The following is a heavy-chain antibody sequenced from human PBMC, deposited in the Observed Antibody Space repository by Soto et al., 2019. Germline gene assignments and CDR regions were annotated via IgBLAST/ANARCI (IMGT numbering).Heavy chain of an antibody. CDR3: SKDPGEDTYSFDY. D-gene: IGHD3-16*01. Sequence: EVQVLESGGGLVQPGGSLRLSCAASGFTFSSYAMSWLRQAPGKGLEWVSSISGSGGSTYYAYSGKGRFTISRDNSENTLDLLVNSLRAEDTAAYYCSKDPGEDTYSFDYWGQGALVNVSS. J-gene: IGHJ4*02. V-gene: IGHV3-23*01. CDR1: GFTFSSYA. CDR2: ISGSGGST.